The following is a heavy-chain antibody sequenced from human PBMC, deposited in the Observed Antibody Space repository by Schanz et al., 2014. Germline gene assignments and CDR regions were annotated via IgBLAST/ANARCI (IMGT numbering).Heavy chain of an antibody. CDR1: GFTFSSYA. J-gene: IGHJ4*02. D-gene: IGHD2-21*01. CDR2: ISGSGGST. Sequence: EVQLLESGGGLVQPGGSLRLSCAASGFTFSSYAMSWVRQAPGKGLEWVSGISGSGGSTHYADSVKGRFTISRDNSKNTLYLPMNSLSAQDTAVYYCPKQIHCDMLAVTANWGQGTLVTVSS. V-gene: IGHV3-23*01. CDR3: PKQIHCDMLAVTAN.